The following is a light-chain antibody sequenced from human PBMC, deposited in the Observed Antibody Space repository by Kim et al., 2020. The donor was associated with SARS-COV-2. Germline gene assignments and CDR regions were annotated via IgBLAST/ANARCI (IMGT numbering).Light chain of an antibody. CDR2: AAS. Sequence: DIQMTQSPSTLSASVRDRVTITCRTTQSISSHLNWYQQKPGRAPKLLISAASTLQGGVPSRFSGSGSETDFTLTISSLQPEDFASYFCQQRYITPFTFGPRTKVDI. J-gene: IGKJ3*01. CDR1: QSISSH. V-gene: IGKV1-39*01. CDR3: QQRYITPFT.